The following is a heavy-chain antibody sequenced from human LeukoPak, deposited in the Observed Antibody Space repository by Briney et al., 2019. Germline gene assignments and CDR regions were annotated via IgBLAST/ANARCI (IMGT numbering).Heavy chain of an antibody. CDR2: IYSGGST. Sequence: SETLSLTCTVSGVSITGYYWAWIRQPAGKGLEWIGRIYSGGSTNYNPPLKSRVTMSVDTSKNQFSLKLSSVTAADTAVYYCATGRDADSARGYYDMDVWGQGTTVTVSS. CDR3: ATGRDADSARGYYDMDV. D-gene: IGHD5-24*01. CDR1: GVSITGYY. V-gene: IGHV4-4*07. J-gene: IGHJ6*02.